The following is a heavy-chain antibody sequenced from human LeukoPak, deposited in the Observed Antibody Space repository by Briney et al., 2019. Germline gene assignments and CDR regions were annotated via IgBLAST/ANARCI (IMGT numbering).Heavy chain of an antibody. J-gene: IGHJ4*02. CDR1: GGSVSSGSYY. CDR2: INHSGST. V-gene: IGHV4-39*07. Sequence: SETLSLTCTVSGGSVSSGSYYWSWIRQPPGKGLEWIGEINHSGSTNYNPSLKSRVTISVDTSKNQFSLKLSSVTAADTAVYYCARTSGSDGGCVDYWGQGTLVTVSS. CDR3: ARTSGSDGGCVDY. D-gene: IGHD5-12*01.